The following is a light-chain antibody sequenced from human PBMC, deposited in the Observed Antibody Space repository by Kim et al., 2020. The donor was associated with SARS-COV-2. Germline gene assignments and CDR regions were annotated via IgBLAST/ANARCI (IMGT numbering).Light chain of an antibody. Sequence: LSPGERATLSCRASQSVSSSYLAWYQQKPGQAPRLLIYGASSRATGIPDRFSGSGSGTDFTLNISRLEPEDFAVYYCQQYGSSLYSFGQGTKLEI. CDR2: GAS. CDR3: QQYGSSLYS. CDR1: QSVSSSY. V-gene: IGKV3-20*01. J-gene: IGKJ2*03.